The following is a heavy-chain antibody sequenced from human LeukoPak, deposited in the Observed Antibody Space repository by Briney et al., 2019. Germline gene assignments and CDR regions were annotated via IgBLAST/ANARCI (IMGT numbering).Heavy chain of an antibody. CDR3: AKGGSSSWDYFDY. Sequence: PGGSLRLSCAASGFTFSSYGMHWVRQAPGKGLEWVAFIRYDGSNKYYADSVKGRFTISRDNSKNTLYLQMNTLRAEDTAVYHCAKGGSSSWDYFDYWGQGTLVTVSS. CDR1: GFTFSSYG. J-gene: IGHJ4*02. V-gene: IGHV3-30*02. D-gene: IGHD6-13*01. CDR2: IRYDGSNK.